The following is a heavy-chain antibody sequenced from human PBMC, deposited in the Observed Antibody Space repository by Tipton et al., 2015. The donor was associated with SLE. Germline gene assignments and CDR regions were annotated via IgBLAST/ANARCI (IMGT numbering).Heavy chain of an antibody. D-gene: IGHD3-3*01. Sequence: QLVQSGGGVVRPGGSLRLSCSASGFIFGDYGLSWVRQTPGKGLEWVSGINWNAGTTGYVDSVKGRFTISRDNAKNSLYLQMNSLRAEDTALYHCARWGRYDFWTSDAFDIWGQGTMVTVSS. J-gene: IGHJ3*02. CDR1: GFIFGDYG. V-gene: IGHV3-20*01. CDR2: INWNAGTT. CDR3: ARWGRYDFWTSDAFDI.